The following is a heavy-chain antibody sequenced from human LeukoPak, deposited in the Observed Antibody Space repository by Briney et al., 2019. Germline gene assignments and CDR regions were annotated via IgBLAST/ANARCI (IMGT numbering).Heavy chain of an antibody. J-gene: IGHJ4*02. CDR3: ARVSTYSAIDY. V-gene: IGHV3-74*01. Sequence: AGGSHRLSCAASGYTFSSYWMHWVRQGPGKGLVWVSRINSDGSSTSYADSVKGRFTISRDNAKHTLYLQMNSLRAEDTAVYYCARVSTYSAIDYSGQGTLVTVSS. CDR1: GYTFSSYW. D-gene: IGHD1-26*01. CDR2: INSDGSST.